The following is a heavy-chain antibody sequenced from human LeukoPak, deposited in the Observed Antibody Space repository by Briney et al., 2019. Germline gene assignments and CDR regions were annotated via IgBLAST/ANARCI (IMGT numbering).Heavy chain of an antibody. CDR1: GFTLSSYA. D-gene: IGHD3-10*01. Sequence: PGGSLRLSCTASGFTLSSYAIHWVRQAPGKGLEWVSVIYLDGSKIYYADSVKGRFTLSRDNSKNTLYLQMNSLIAEDTVVYYCVRDDSGSVIRGVLHYWGQGALVTVSS. V-gene: IGHV3-33*01. J-gene: IGHJ4*02. CDR2: IYLDGSKI. CDR3: VRDDSGSVIRGVLHY.